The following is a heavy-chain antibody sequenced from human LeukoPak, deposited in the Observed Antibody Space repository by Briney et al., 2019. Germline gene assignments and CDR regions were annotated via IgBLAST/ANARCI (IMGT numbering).Heavy chain of an antibody. CDR1: GFTFSDYY. Sequence: GGSLRLSCAASGFTFSDYYLSWIRQAPEKGLEWVSYISSSSNYTNYADSVKGRLTISRDNAKNSLYLQMNSLTAEDTAVYYCARQGNNWLDPWGQGTLVTVSS. J-gene: IGHJ5*02. V-gene: IGHV3-11*06. CDR3: ARQGNNWLDP. CDR2: ISSSSNYT.